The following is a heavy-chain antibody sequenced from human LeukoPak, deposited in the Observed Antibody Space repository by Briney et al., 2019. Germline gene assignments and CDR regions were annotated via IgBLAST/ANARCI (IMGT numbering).Heavy chain of an antibody. CDR2: ISACNGNT. Sequence: GASVKVSCKASGYTFTTYGISWVRQAPGHGLEWMGWISACNGNTNYAQKLQGRVTMTTNTSTSTAYMVLRRLRSDDTAVYYCASYLVEQQLVLDYWGQGTLVTVSS. D-gene: IGHD6-13*01. V-gene: IGHV1-18*01. CDR1: GYTFTTYG. CDR3: ASYLVEQQLVLDY. J-gene: IGHJ4*02.